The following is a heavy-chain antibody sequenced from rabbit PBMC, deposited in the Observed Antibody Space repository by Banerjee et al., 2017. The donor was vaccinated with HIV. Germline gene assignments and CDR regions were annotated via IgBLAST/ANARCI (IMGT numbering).Heavy chain of an antibody. J-gene: IGHJ4*01. V-gene: IGHV1S47*01. CDR2: IYTGQGNA. CDR3: VRFASLNDL. D-gene: IGHD1-1*01. CDR1: GFDFSTYG. Sequence: LVESGGGLVQPGGSLKLSCKASGFDFSTYGVNWVRQAPGKGLEWIAIIYTGQGNADYANWVNGRFTISSDNAQNTVDLQMNSLTAADTATYFCVRFASLNDLWGPGTLVTVS.